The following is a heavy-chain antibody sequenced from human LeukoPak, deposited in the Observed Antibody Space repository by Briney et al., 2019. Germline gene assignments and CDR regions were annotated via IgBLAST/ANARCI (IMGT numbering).Heavy chain of an antibody. CDR1: GGSISGHY. Sequence: SETLSLTCTVSGGSISGHYWSCIRQPPGKGLEWIGYIDYSGSTNYNPSLKSRVTISVDTSKNQFSLNLTSVTAADTAVYFCARNNNFWTRFDIDYWGQGILVTVSS. V-gene: IGHV4-59*11. CDR2: IDYSGST. D-gene: IGHD3/OR15-3a*01. CDR3: ARNNNFWTRFDIDY. J-gene: IGHJ4*02.